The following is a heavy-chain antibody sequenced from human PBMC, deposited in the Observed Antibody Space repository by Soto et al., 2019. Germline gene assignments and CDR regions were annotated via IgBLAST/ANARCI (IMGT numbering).Heavy chain of an antibody. J-gene: IGHJ6*02. D-gene: IGHD2-2*01. V-gene: IGHV1-69*12. CDR3: ARRYCISTSCHYYGMDA. CDR2: IIPIFGSA. Sequence: QVQLVQSGAEVKKPGSSVKVSCKASGGTFSSYTISWVRQAPGQGLEWMGGIIPIFGSANYAQKFQGRVMITADESTSTAYMELSSLRSEDTAVYYCARRYCISTSCHYYGMDAWGQGTTVTVSS. CDR1: GGTFSSYT.